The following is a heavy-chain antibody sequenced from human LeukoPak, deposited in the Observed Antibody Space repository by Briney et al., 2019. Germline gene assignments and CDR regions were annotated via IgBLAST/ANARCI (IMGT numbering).Heavy chain of an antibody. CDR3: VYYDSSGLNAFDI. CDR2: ISAYNGNT. Sequence: GASVKVSCKASGYTFTSYGISWVRQAPGQGLEWMGWISAYNGNTNYAQKLQGRVTMTTDTSTSTAYTELRSLRSDDTAVYYCVYYDSSGLNAFDIWGQGTMVTVSS. V-gene: IGHV1-18*01. D-gene: IGHD3-22*01. CDR1: GYTFTSYG. J-gene: IGHJ3*02.